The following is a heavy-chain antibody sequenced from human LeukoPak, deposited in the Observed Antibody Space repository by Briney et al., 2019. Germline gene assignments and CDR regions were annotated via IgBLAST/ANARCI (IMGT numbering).Heavy chain of an antibody. D-gene: IGHD2-15*01. CDR2: ISYDGSNK. Sequence: GGSLRLSCAVSGCTFSSYGMHWVCQAPGKGLGLVAVISYDGSNKYYADSVKGRFTISRDNSKNTLYLQMNSLRAEDTAVYYCAKDESRYCSGGSCYSSYFDYWGQGTLVTVSS. J-gene: IGHJ4*02. CDR3: AKDESRYCSGGSCYSSYFDY. V-gene: IGHV3-30*18. CDR1: GCTFSSYG.